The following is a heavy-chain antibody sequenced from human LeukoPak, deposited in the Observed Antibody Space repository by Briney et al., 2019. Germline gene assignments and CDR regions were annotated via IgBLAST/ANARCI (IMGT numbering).Heavy chain of an antibody. J-gene: IGHJ4*02. Sequence: GASVKVSCKASGYTFTSYGISWVRQAPGQGLEWMGWISAYNGNTNYAQKLQGRVTMTTDTSTSTAYMELRSLRSEDTAVYYCARDLRYYDSSGYYLDYWGQGTLVTVSS. CDR3: ARDLRYYDSSGYYLDY. V-gene: IGHV1-18*01. CDR2: ISAYNGNT. D-gene: IGHD3-22*01. CDR1: GYTFTSYG.